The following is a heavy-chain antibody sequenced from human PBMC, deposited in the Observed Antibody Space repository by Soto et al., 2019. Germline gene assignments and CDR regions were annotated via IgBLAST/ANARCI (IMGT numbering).Heavy chain of an antibody. V-gene: IGHV1-3*01. Sequence: QVQLVQSGAEVKKPGASVKVSCMASGYSFTSHAMHWVRQAPGQRLEWMGWINAGNGNTKYSQKFQGRVTMTRDTSASTAYMELSSLRSEDTAVYYCLGYCSGGSCYSRGYWGQGTLVTVSS. CDR1: GYSFTSHA. CDR3: LGYCSGGSCYSRGY. D-gene: IGHD2-15*01. J-gene: IGHJ4*02. CDR2: INAGNGNT.